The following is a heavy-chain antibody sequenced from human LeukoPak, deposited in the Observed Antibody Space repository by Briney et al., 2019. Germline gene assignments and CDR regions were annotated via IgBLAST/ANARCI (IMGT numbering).Heavy chain of an antibody. J-gene: IGHJ6*02. CDR2: ISTSGGST. Sequence: GGSLRLSCAASGFTFSNYAMTWVRQAPGKGLEWVSAISTSGGSTNYADSVKGRFTISRDNSKNTLYLQMNSLRAEDTAVYYCAKDSKHYSMDVWGQGTTVTVS. D-gene: IGHD2/OR15-2a*01. V-gene: IGHV3-23*01. CDR3: AKDSKHYSMDV. CDR1: GFTFSNYA.